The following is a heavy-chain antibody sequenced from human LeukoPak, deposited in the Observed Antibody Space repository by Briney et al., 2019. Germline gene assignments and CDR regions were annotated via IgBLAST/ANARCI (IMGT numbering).Heavy chain of an antibody. V-gene: IGHV1-8*01. CDR1: RYTFTSYD. D-gene: IGHD3-10*01. Sequence: ASVKVSCKASRYTFTSYDINWLRQATGQGLEWMGWMNPNSGNTAYAQKFRGRVTMTRNTSITTAYMELSSLTSEDTAVYYCARGPPKDFGSGSSWFDPWGQGALVTVSS. CDR3: ARGPPKDFGSGSSWFDP. CDR2: MNPNSGNT. J-gene: IGHJ5*02.